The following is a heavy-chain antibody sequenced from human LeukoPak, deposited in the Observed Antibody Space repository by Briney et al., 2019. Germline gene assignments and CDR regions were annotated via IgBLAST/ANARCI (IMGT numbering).Heavy chain of an antibody. CDR2: INHSGST. V-gene: IGHV4-34*01. J-gene: IGHJ4*02. Sequence: SETLSLTCAVYGGSFSGYYWSWIRQPPGKGLEWIGEINHSGSTNYNPSLKSRVTISVDTSKNQFSLKLSSVTAADTAVYYCARGRSPDYWGQGTLVTVSS. CDR1: GGSFSGYY. CDR3: ARGRSPDY.